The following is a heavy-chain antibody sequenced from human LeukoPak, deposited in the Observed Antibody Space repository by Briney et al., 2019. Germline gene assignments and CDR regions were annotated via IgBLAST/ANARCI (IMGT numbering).Heavy chain of an antibody. J-gene: IGHJ4*02. CDR2: ITWDGDST. V-gene: IGHV3-43D*03. D-gene: IGHD6-13*01. Sequence: SGGSLRLSCAASGFTFDDYAMHWVRQAPGKGLEWVSLITWDGDSTYYADSVKGRFTISRDSSKNYLYLQMNSLRAEDTALYYCAKGTSSWHEFDSWGQGTLVTVSS. CDR3: AKGTSSWHEFDS. CDR1: GFTFDDYA.